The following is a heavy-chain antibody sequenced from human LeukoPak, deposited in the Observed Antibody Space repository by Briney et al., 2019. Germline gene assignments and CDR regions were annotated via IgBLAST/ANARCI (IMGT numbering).Heavy chain of an antibody. Sequence: GESLKISCKVSGYRITTYWIAWVRQLPGKGLEWMGVIYPGDSETRYTPSFRGQVAISVDRSSNTAFLQWNSLREADTAVYFCARQGAGSSHYDDTGLPRGAYDVWGQGTRVIVSS. J-gene: IGHJ3*01. CDR2: IYPGDSET. CDR1: GYRITTYW. D-gene: IGHD3-16*01. CDR3: ARQGAGSSHYDDTGLPRGAYDV. V-gene: IGHV5-51*01.